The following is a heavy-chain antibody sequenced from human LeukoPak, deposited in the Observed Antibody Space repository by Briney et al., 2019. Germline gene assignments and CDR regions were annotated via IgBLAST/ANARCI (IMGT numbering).Heavy chain of an antibody. D-gene: IGHD4-17*01. CDR2: IRYDGSNK. CDR3: AKLPTARFDY. V-gene: IGHV3-30*02. Sequence: GGSLRLSCAASGSTFSSYGMHWVRQAPGKGLEWVAFIRYDGSNKYYADSVKGRFTISRDNSKNTLYLQMNSLRAEDTAVYYCAKLPTARFDYWGQGTLVTVSS. CDR1: GSTFSSYG. J-gene: IGHJ4*02.